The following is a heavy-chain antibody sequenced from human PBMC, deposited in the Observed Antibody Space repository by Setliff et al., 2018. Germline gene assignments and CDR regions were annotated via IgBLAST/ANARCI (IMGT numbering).Heavy chain of an antibody. CDR3: ARDPNGDYVGAFDP. D-gene: IGHD4-17*01. CDR2: IHYEGGTA. V-gene: IGHV3-30*02. CDR1: GFTYNNCW. Sequence: GGSLRLSCGASGFTYNNCWVSWVRQAPGKGLEWVAYIHYEGGTAHYADSVKGRFTISRDNSKNILSLQMNSLRGEDTAVYYCARDPNGDYVGAFDPWGQGILVTVSS. J-gene: IGHJ5*02.